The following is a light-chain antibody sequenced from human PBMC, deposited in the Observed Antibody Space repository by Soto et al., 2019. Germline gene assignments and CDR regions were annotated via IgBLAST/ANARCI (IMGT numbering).Light chain of an antibody. Sequence: QLVVTQSPSASASLGASVKLTCTLSSGHSIYAIAWHQQQPEKGPRYLMKLNSDGSHTKGDGIPDRFSGSSSGAERYLTISSLQSEDEADYYCQTWGTGIWVFGGGTKLTVL. J-gene: IGLJ3*02. CDR1: SGHSIYA. CDR3: QTWGTGIWV. CDR2: LNSDGSH. V-gene: IGLV4-69*01.